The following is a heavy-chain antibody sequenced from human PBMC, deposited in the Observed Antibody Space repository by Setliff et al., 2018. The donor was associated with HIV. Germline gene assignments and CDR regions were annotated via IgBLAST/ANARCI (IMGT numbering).Heavy chain of an antibody. CDR2: IYVTGST. D-gene: IGHD4-17*01. J-gene: IGHJ4*01. CDR1: GDSFTTTSPS. Sequence: PSETLSLTCDVSGDSFTTTSPSWAWLRQPAGKRPEWIGHIYVTGSTAYKPYLRGRATISLDTSKNQFSLKLTSVTAADTAVYFCARLSTGDLRLFEYWGHGALVTVSS. V-gene: IGHV4-61*09. CDR3: ARLSTGDLRLFEY.